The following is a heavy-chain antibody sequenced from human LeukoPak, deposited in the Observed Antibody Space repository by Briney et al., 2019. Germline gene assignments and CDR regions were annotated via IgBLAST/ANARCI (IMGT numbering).Heavy chain of an antibody. CDR2: IIPIFGIA. V-gene: IGHV1-69*04. J-gene: IGHJ4*02. CDR1: GGTFSIYA. D-gene: IGHD3-3*01. Sequence: SVKVSCTASGGTFSIYAISWVRQAPGQGLEWMGRIIPIFGIANYAQKFQGRVTITADKSTSTAYMELSSLRSEDTAVYYCAVDFWRSQGFDYWGQGTLVTVSS. CDR3: AVDFWRSQGFDY.